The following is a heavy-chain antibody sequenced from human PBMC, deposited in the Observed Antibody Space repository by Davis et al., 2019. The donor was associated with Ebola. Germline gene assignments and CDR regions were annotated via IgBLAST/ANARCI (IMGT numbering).Heavy chain of an antibody. CDR3: ATDTTAVVSPDLYP. Sequence: WGSLRLSCAASGFTLSAYLMGWVRQAPGKGLEWVANIKQDGSEKFYVDSVKGRFTISRDNAKNSLYLQMNSLRVDDTAVYYCATDTTAVVSPDLYPWGQGTLVTVSS. D-gene: IGHD4-23*01. CDR1: GFTLSAYL. J-gene: IGHJ5*02. V-gene: IGHV3-7*01. CDR2: IKQDGSEK.